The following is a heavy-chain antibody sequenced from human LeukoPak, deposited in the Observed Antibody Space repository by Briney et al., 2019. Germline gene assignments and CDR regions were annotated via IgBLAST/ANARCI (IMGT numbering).Heavy chain of an antibody. V-gene: IGHV4-59*01. Sequence: SETLSLTCTVSGSSISSYYWSWIRQPPGKGLEWIGYIYYSGSTNYNPSLKSRVTISVDTSKNQFSLKLSSVTAADTAVYYCARDSLLRYFDSSLYYYGMDVWGQGTTVTVSS. CDR1: GSSISSYY. J-gene: IGHJ6*02. CDR3: ARDSLLRYFDSSLYYYGMDV. CDR2: IYYSGST. D-gene: IGHD3-9*01.